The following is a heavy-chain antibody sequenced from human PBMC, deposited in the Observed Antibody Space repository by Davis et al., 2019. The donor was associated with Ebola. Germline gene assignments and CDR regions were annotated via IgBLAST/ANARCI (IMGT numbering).Heavy chain of an antibody. J-gene: IGHJ4*02. Sequence: PSETLSLTCAVYGGSFSGYYWSWIRQPPGKGLEWIGEINHSGSTNYNPPLKSRVTISVDTSKNQFSLKLSSVTAADTAVYYCARGRFPRGDYWGQGTLVTVSS. CDR2: INHSGST. CDR3: ARGRFPRGDY. D-gene: IGHD3-16*01. CDR1: GGSFSGYY. V-gene: IGHV4-34*01.